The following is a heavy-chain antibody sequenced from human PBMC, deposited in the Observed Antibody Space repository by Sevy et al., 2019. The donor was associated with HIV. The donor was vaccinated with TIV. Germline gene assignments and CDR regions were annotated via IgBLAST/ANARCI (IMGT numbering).Heavy chain of an antibody. J-gene: IGHJ5*02. CDR3: ARCLGGLRPWEYNWFDP. Sequence: ASVKVSCKASAYAFSSYGISWVRQAPGQGLEWMGWISGYNSNKKYAQKFQDRVSMTTDTSTSTAYMELRSLRSDDTAVYYCARCLGGLRPWEYNWFDPWGQGTLLTVSS. CDR1: AYAFSSYG. D-gene: IGHD1-26*01. CDR2: ISGYNSNK. V-gene: IGHV1-18*01.